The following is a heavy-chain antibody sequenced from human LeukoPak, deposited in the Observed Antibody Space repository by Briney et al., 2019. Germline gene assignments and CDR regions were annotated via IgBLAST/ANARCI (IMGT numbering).Heavy chain of an antibody. J-gene: IGHJ6*02. V-gene: IGHV4-59*01. CDR2: IYNSGST. CDR1: GGSISSYY. D-gene: IGHD6-25*01. Sequence: SETLFLTCTVSGGSISSYYWSWIRQPPGKGLEWIGYIYNSGSTNYNPSLKSRVTVSVDTSKNQFSLKLSSVTAADTAVYYCARSPSGYQYYYYYAMDVWGQGTTVTVSS. CDR3: ARSPSGYQYYYYYAMDV.